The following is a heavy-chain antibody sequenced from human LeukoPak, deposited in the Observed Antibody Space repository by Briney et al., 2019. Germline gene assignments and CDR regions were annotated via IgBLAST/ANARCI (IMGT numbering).Heavy chain of an antibody. J-gene: IGHJ4*02. D-gene: IGHD5-12*01. V-gene: IGHV3-23*01. Sequence: GGSLRLSCAASGFTFSSYAMSWVRQAPGKGLEWVSAISGIGGSTYYADSVKGRFTISRDNSKNTLYLQMNSLRAEDTAVYYCAKDERQIVATGRTHFWGQGTMVTVSS. CDR2: ISGIGGST. CDR3: AKDERQIVATGRTHF. CDR1: GFTFSSYA.